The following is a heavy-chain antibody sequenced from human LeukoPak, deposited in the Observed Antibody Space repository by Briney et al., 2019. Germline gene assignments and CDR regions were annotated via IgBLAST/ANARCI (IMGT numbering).Heavy chain of an antibody. Sequence: ASVKVSCKASGYTFTGYYMHWVRQAPGQGLEWMGIINPSGGSTSYALKFQGRVTMTRDMSTSTVYMELSSLRSEDTAVYYCARDYYDSSGYNYFDYWGQGTLVTVSS. CDR3: ARDYYDSSGYNYFDY. J-gene: IGHJ4*02. D-gene: IGHD3-22*01. V-gene: IGHV1-46*01. CDR2: INPSGGST. CDR1: GYTFTGYY.